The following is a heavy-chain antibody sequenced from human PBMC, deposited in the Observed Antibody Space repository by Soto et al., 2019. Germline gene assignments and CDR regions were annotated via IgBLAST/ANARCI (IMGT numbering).Heavy chain of an antibody. V-gene: IGHV4-61*01. CDR1: GGSVSSGSYY. D-gene: IGHD3-22*01. CDR3: TRDKNYYESSGFRYYGMDV. J-gene: IGHJ6*02. Sequence: SETLSRTCTVSGGSVSSGSYYWSWIRQSPGKGLEWIGYIFYSGSTNYNTSLKSRVTISMDTSKNQFSLKVTSVTAADTDVYDCTRDKNYYESSGFRYYGMDVWGQGTTVTVSS. CDR2: IFYSGST.